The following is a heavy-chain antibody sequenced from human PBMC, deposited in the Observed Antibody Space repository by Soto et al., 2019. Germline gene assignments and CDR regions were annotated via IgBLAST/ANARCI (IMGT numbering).Heavy chain of an antibody. V-gene: IGHV3-48*03. CDR2: IGNRGRTI. D-gene: IGHD3-3*01. CDR3: ARHLSIYSGKLYYLIYG. CDR1: GLSCSNYE. Sequence: GRNMRISCAAYGLSCSNYEMKWVRQAPGKGLEWVSYIGNRGRTIYYADSVKGRFTISRDNAKNSLYMQMNSLRAEDTAVDYCARHLSIYSGKLYYLIYGWRQGSTVTGSS. J-gene: IGHJ6*02.